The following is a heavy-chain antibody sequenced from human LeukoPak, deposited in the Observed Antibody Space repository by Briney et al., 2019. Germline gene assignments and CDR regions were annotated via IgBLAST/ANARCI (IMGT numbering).Heavy chain of an antibody. CDR1: GFTFRGYE. V-gene: IGHV3-48*03. CDR3: AREVFGLL. J-gene: IGHJ4*02. Sequence: PGGPLRLSCAPSGFTFRGYEKNWVPQAPGKGLEWVSFISTSGSTIYYADSVKGRFTISRDNAKNSLYLQMNSLRAEDTAVYYCAREVFGLLWGQGTLVTVSS. D-gene: IGHD3-16*01. CDR2: ISTSGSTI.